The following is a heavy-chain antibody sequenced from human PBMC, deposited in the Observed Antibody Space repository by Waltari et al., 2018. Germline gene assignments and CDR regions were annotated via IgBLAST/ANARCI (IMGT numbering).Heavy chain of an antibody. J-gene: IGHJ6*03. CDR2: INTGSGIT. CDR1: GYTFTTYP. CDR3: ARDGGFYYMDV. Sequence: QAQLVQSGAEATQPGASVKVSCKASGYTFTTYPIHWVRQAPGQRLEWMGWINTGSGITKYSQNFQGRDSMTSDTSATTVYMDLSSLTFQDTAVYYCARDGGFYYMDVWGAGTSVTVSS. V-gene: IGHV1-3*04. D-gene: IGHD6-25*01.